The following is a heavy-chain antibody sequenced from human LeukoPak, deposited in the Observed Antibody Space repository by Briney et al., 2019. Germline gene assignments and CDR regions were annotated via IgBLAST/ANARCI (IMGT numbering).Heavy chain of an antibody. CDR3: ARDRWAVGSGNYFLAYFQH. CDR1: GYSISSGYY. D-gene: IGHD3-10*01. Sequence: PSETLSLTCAVSGYSISSGYYWGWIRQPPGKGLEWIGSIYHSGSTYYNPSLKSRVTISVDTSKNQFSLKLSSVTAADTAVYYCARDRWAVGSGNYFLAYFQHWGQGTLVTVSS. CDR2: IYHSGST. J-gene: IGHJ1*01. V-gene: IGHV4-38-2*02.